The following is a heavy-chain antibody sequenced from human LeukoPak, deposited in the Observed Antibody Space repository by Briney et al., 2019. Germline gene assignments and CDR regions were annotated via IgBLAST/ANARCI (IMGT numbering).Heavy chain of an antibody. J-gene: IGHJ4*02. Sequence: SETLSLPCTVSGGSISSYYWSWIRQPPGKGLEWIGYIYYSGSTNYNPSLKSRVTISVDTSKNQFSLKLSSATAADTAVYYCARGDSGYVHYWGQGTLVTVSS. CDR1: GGSISSYY. CDR2: IYYSGST. V-gene: IGHV4-59*08. D-gene: IGHD1-26*01. CDR3: ARGDSGYVHY.